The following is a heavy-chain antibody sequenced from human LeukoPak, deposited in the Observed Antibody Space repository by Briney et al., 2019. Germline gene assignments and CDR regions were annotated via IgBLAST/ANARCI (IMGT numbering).Heavy chain of an antibody. Sequence: GRSLRLSCAASGFTFSSYGMHWVRQAPGKGLEWVAVIWYDGSNKYYADSVKGRFTISRDNSKNTLYLQMNSQRAEDTTVYYCAKEKGNYALFDYWGQGTLVTVSS. CDR1: GFTFSSYG. J-gene: IGHJ4*02. CDR3: AKEKGNYALFDY. D-gene: IGHD1-7*01. CDR2: IWYDGSNK. V-gene: IGHV3-33*06.